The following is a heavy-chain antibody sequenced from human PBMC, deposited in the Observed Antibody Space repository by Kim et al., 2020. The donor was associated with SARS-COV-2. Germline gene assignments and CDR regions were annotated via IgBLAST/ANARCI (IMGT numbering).Heavy chain of an antibody. CDR1: GYTFSNYA. Sequence: ASVKVSCKASGYTFSNYAMHWVRQAPGQRLEWMGWINXGSGNTEYSQKFQGRLIXTRDTXASTAXXELXSXRSEDTAVYYCARXXAVXXFLGXXSSYFXYWGQGTLVXVSS. D-gene: IGHD3-3*01. CDR2: INXGSGNT. J-gene: IGHJ4*02. CDR3: ARXXAVXXFLGXXSSYFXY. V-gene: IGHV1-3*01.